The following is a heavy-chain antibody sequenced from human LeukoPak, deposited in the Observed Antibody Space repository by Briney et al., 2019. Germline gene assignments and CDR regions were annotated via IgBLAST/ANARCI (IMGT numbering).Heavy chain of an antibody. CDR2: ISWNSGSI. D-gene: IGHD1-26*01. V-gene: IGHV3-9*01. CDR3: AKDIAVGAKETYAFDI. CDR1: GFTFDDYA. J-gene: IGHJ3*02. Sequence: PGGSLRLSCAASGFTFDDYAMHWVRQAPGKGLEWVSGISWNSGSIGYADSVKGRFTISRDNAKNSLYLQMNSLRAEDTALYYCAKDIAVGAKETYAFDIWGQGTMVTVSS.